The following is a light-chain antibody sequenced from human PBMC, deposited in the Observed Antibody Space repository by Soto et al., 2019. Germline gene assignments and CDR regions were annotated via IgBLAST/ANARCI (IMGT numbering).Light chain of an antibody. CDR3: SSYTNPSTLV. J-gene: IGLJ3*02. CDR2: DVS. Sequence: QSALTQPASVSGSPGQSITISCTGTSSDVGAYNLVSWYQQHPGRAPKLFIFDVSNRPSGVSNRFSGSKSGNTASLTISGLHAEDEAFYYCSSYTNPSTLVFGGGTKPTVL. V-gene: IGLV2-14*02. CDR1: SSDVGAYNL.